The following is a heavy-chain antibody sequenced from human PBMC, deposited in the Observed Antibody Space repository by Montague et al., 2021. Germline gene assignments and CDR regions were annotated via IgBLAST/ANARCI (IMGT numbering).Heavy chain of an antibody. CDR2: TYYRSKWYN. CDR1: GDSVGINDAT. J-gene: IGHJ5*02. Sequence: CVISGDSVGINDATWNWDRQSPSRGLGWFVVTYYRSKWYNEYAISVKSRITVNPDTSKNQFSLLLNSVTPEDTAVYYCARGWQKRFDPWGQGTLVTVSS. D-gene: IGHD5-24*01. CDR3: ARGWQKRFDP. V-gene: IGHV6-1*01.